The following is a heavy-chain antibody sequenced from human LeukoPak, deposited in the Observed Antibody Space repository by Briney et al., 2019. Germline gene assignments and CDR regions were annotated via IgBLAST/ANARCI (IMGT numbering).Heavy chain of an antibody. Sequence: PGGTLRLSCAASGFTFNTYGMSWVRQAPGKGLEWVAFIRYDGGNKYYADSVKGRFTISRDNSKNTLYLQMNSLRAEDTAVYYCAKDTGYPYNWFDPWGQGTLVTVSS. CDR1: GFTFNTYG. D-gene: IGHD3-16*02. CDR3: AKDTGYPYNWFDP. J-gene: IGHJ5*02. V-gene: IGHV3-30*02. CDR2: IRYDGGNK.